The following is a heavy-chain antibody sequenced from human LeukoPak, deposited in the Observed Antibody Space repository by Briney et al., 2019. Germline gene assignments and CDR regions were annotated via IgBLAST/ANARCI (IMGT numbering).Heavy chain of an antibody. CDR3: AKDQRTSDSSGYYYVINWFDP. Sequence: GGSLRLSCAASGFTFSSYAMSWVRQAPGKGLEWVSAISGSGGSTYYADSVKGRFTISRDNSKNTLYLQMNSLRAEDTAVYYCAKDQRTSDSSGYYYVINWFDPWGQGTLVTVSS. D-gene: IGHD3-22*01. J-gene: IGHJ5*02. CDR2: ISGSGGST. V-gene: IGHV3-23*01. CDR1: GFTFSSYA.